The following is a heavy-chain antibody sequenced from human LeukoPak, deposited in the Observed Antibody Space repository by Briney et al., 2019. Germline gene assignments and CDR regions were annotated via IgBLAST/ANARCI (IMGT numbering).Heavy chain of an antibody. CDR1: GFTFSGYA. J-gene: IGHJ4*02. V-gene: IGHV3-33*06. D-gene: IGHD2-15*01. CDR3: AQHLGYCSSGTCYFTY. CDR2: IWYDGSNR. Sequence: GKSLRLSCAAFGFTFSGYAMHWVRQAPGKGLEWVALIWYDGSNRYYADSVKGRFTISRDNSKRTLFLQMNSLRAEDTAVYHCAQHLGYCSSGTCYFTYWGQGTLVTVSS.